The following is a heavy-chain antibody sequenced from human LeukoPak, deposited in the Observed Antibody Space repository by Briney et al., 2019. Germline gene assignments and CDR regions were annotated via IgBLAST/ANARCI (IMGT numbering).Heavy chain of an antibody. CDR1: GGSISSYY. CDR3: ARDGRRCSGGSCYSTGVDY. D-gene: IGHD2-15*01. J-gene: IGHJ4*02. Sequence: SETLSLTCTVSGGSISSYYWSWIRQPAGKGLEWIGRIYTSGCTNYNPSLKSRVTMSVDTSKNQFSLKLSSVTAADTAVYYCARDGRRCSGGSCYSTGVDYWGQGTLVTVSS. CDR2: IYTSGCT. V-gene: IGHV4-4*07.